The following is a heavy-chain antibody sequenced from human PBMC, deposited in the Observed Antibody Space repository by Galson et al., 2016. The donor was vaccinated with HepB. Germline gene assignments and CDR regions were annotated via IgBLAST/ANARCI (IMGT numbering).Heavy chain of an antibody. CDR1: GFTFSTYP. J-gene: IGHJ6*02. Sequence: SLRLSCAASGFTFSTYPMHWVRQAPGKGLEWVSSISSSVSYIYYADSVKGRFTISRDNAKNSLYLPMNSLKAEDTAGYYCAREVSERSSCYVSYYNYGMDVWGQGTTVTVSS. CDR3: AREVSERSSCYVSYYNYGMDV. V-gene: IGHV3-21*01. D-gene: IGHD6-13*01. CDR2: ISSSVSYI.